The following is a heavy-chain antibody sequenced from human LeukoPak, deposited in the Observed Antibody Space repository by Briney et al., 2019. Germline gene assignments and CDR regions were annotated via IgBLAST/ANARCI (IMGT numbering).Heavy chain of an antibody. Sequence: ASVKVSCKASGYTFTNYDIIWVGQASGQGLDWMGWMNPNSGHTGYAQKFQGRVTMTRTTSISTAYMELTSLTSEESAVYYCARSIVGVRKRNDYWGQGTLVTVSS. CDR1: GYTFTNYD. V-gene: IGHV1-8*01. D-gene: IGHD1-26*01. CDR3: ARSIVGVRKRNDY. CDR2: MNPNSGHT. J-gene: IGHJ4*02.